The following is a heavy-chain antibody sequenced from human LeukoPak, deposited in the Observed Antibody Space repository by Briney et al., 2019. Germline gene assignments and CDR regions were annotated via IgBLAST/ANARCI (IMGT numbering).Heavy chain of an antibody. J-gene: IGHJ4*02. D-gene: IGHD3-22*01. Sequence: PSETPSLTCTVAGGSISSYYWSWIRQPPGKGLEWIGYIYYSGSTNYNPSLKSRVTISVDTSKNQFSLKLSSVTAADTAVYYCARDYYDSSVWGQGTLVTVSS. CDR1: GGSISSYY. CDR3: ARDYYDSSV. V-gene: IGHV4-59*01. CDR2: IYYSGST.